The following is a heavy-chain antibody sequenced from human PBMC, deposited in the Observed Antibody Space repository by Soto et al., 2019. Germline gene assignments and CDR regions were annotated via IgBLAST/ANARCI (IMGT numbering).Heavy chain of an antibody. Sequence: LSLTCTVSGGSISSGDYYRSWIRQPPGKGLEWIGYIYYSGSTYYNPSLKSRVTISVDTSKNQFSLKLSSVTAADTAVYYCARMIVEMAFDIWGQGTMVTVSS. D-gene: IGHD3-22*01. CDR3: ARMIVEMAFDI. V-gene: IGHV4-30-4*01. J-gene: IGHJ3*02. CDR1: GGSISSGDYY. CDR2: IYYSGST.